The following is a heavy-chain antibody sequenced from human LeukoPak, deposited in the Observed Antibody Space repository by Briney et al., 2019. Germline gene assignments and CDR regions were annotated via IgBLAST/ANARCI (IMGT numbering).Heavy chain of an antibody. Sequence: SGGSLRLSCAASGFTFSSYAMSWVRQAPGKGLEWVSAISGSGGSTYYADSVKGRFTISRDNSKNTLYLQMNSLRAEDTAVYYCAKVYCSGGSCYFFDYWGQGTLVTVSS. J-gene: IGHJ4*02. CDR2: ISGSGGST. V-gene: IGHV3-23*01. CDR3: AKVYCSGGSCYFFDY. D-gene: IGHD2-15*01. CDR1: GFTFSSYA.